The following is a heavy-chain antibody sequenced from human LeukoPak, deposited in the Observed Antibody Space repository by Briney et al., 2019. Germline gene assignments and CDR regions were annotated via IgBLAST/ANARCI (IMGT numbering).Heavy chain of an antibody. Sequence: GGSLRLSCAASGFTFSSYEMNWVRQAPGKGLEWVSYISSSGSTIYYPDSVKGRFTLSRDNAKNSLYLQMNSLRAEDTAVYYCARISSLAVAGINWGQGTLVTVSS. CDR2: ISSSGSTI. CDR1: GFTFSSYE. V-gene: IGHV3-48*03. CDR3: ARISSLAVAGIN. D-gene: IGHD6-19*01. J-gene: IGHJ4*02.